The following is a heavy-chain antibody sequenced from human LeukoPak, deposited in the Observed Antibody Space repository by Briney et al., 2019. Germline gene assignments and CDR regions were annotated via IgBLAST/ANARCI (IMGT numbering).Heavy chain of an antibody. CDR1: GGSISSYY. CDR3: ARDAWAWFDP. Sequence: PSETLSLTCTVSGGSISSYYWSWIRQPPGKGLEWIGYIYYSGNTNYNPSLKSRVTISVDTSKNQFSLRLSSVTAADTAVYYCARDAWAWFDPWGQGTLVTVSS. J-gene: IGHJ5*02. V-gene: IGHV4-59*01. CDR2: IYYSGNT.